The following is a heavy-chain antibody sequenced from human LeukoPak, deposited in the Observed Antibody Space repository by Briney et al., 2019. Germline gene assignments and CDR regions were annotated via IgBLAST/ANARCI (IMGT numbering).Heavy chain of an antibody. CDR2: INPNSGGT. Sequence: ASVKVSCKASGYTFTGYYMHWVRQAPGQGLGWMGWINPNSGGTNYAQKFQGRVTMTRDTSISTAYMELSRLRSDDTAVYYCAREGNIVVVPAAMGYWGQGTLVTVSS. V-gene: IGHV1-2*02. CDR1: GYTFTGYY. CDR3: AREGNIVVVPAAMGY. D-gene: IGHD2-2*01. J-gene: IGHJ4*02.